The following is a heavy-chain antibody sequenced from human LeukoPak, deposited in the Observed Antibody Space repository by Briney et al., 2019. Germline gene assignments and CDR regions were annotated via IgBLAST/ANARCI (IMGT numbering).Heavy chain of an antibody. J-gene: IGHJ4*02. V-gene: IGHV4-4*07. Sequence: PSETLSLTCAVYGGSFSGYYWSWIRQPAGKGLEWIGRIYTSGSTNYNPSLKSRVTISVDTSKNQFSLKLSSVTAADTAVYYCAREAGYYYDSSGRRSDYWGQGTLVTVSS. CDR3: AREAGYYYDSSGRRSDY. D-gene: IGHD3-22*01. CDR2: IYTSGST. CDR1: GGSFSGYY.